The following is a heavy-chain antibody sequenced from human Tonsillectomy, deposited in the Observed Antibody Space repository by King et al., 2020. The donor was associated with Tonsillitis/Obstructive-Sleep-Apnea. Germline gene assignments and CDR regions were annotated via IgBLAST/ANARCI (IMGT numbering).Heavy chain of an antibody. CDR1: GYTFIGYY. J-gene: IGHJ6*02. Sequence: QLVQSGAEVKKPGASVKVSCKASGYTFIGYYIYWVRQAPGQGLEWMGWINPNSGGTNYAQKFQGRVTMTRDTSSSTAYMELSSLRSDDTAVYYCARGYCTRTGCHLGRHYYGMDGWGQGTTVTVSS. CDR3: ARGYCTRTGCHLGRHYYGMDG. CDR2: INPNSGGT. D-gene: IGHD2-2*01. V-gene: IGHV1-2*02.